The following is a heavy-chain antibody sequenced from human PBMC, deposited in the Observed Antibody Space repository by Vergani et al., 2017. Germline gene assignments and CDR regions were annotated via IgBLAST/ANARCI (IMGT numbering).Heavy chain of an antibody. Sequence: QVQLVESGGGVVQPGRSLRLSCAASGFTFSSYAMHWVRQAPGKGLEWVAVISYDGSNKYYADSVKGRFTISRDNSKNTLYLQMNSLRAEDTAVYYCAKDYLGYCSSTSCYTNAFDIWGQGTMVTVSS. CDR3: AKDYLGYCSSTSCYTNAFDI. J-gene: IGHJ3*02. CDR1: GFTFSSYA. V-gene: IGHV3-30-3*01. D-gene: IGHD2-2*02. CDR2: ISYDGSNK.